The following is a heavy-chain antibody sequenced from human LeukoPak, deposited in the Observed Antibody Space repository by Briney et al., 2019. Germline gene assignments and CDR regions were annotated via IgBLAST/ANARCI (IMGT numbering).Heavy chain of an antibody. CDR1: GFTFSNAW. J-gene: IGHJ4*02. Sequence: PGGSLRLSCAASGFTFSNAWMSWVRQAPGKGLEWVGRIKSKTDSGITTDYAVPVKGRFTISRDDSKNTLYLQMNSLKIVDTAVYYCATEADYYGSGSSFYFDNWGQGTLVTVSS. D-gene: IGHD3-10*01. V-gene: IGHV3-15*01. CDR2: IKSKTDSGITT. CDR3: ATEADYYGSGSSFYFDN.